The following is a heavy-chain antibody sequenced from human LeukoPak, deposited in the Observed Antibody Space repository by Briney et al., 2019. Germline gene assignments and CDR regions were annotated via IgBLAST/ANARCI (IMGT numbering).Heavy chain of an antibody. CDR1: GGTFSSYA. D-gene: IGHD2-15*01. CDR2: ITPIFGTA. Sequence: ASVTVSCKASGGTFSSYAISWVRQAPGQGLEWMGGITPIFGTANYAQKFQGRVTITADKSTSTAYMELSSLRSEDTAVYYCARDYCSGGSCYPYYYYYMDVWGKGTTVTVSS. CDR3: ARDYCSGGSCYPYYYYYMDV. J-gene: IGHJ6*03. V-gene: IGHV1-69*06.